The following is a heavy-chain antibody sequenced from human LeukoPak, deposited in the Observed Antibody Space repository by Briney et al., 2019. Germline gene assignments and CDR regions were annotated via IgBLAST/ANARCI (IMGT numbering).Heavy chain of an antibody. CDR3: ARDLMGGYSGPDY. J-gene: IGHJ4*02. D-gene: IGHD5-12*01. CDR2: IRAYYSNT. CDR1: GYTFTSYG. Sequence: GASVKVSCQASGYTFTSYGNRWVRQAPAQGLDWMGLIRAYYSNTNYAQKLEGRVTTTTDTSTSTAYMELRSLRCDETTVYYCARDLMGGYSGPDYWGQGTLVTVSS. V-gene: IGHV1-18*01.